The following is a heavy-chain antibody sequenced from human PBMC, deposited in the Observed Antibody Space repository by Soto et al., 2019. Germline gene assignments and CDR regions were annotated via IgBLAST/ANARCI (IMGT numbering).Heavy chain of an antibody. V-gene: IGHV1-3*01. CDR2: INAGNGNT. D-gene: IGHD4-17*01. J-gene: IGHJ3*02. Sequence: GASVKVSCKASGYTFTSYAMHWVRQAPGQRLEWMGWINAGNGNTKYSQKFQGRVTITRDKSTSTAYMELSSLRSEDTAVYYCAAIRFYGEGFGIWGQGTMVTVSS. CDR3: AAIRFYGEGFGI. CDR1: GYTFTSYA.